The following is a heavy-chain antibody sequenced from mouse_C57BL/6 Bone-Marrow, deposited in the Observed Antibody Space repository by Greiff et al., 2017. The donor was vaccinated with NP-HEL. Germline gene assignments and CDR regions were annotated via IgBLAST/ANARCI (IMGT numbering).Heavy chain of an antibody. D-gene: IGHD2-1*01. Sequence: VQGVESGAELARPGASVKLSCKASGYTFTSYGISWVKQRTGQGLEWIGEIYPRSGNTYYNEKFKGKATLTADKSSSTAYMELRSLTSEDSAVYFCARSGYGNYEDYAMDYWGQGTSVTVSS. CDR1: GYTFTSYG. CDR3: ARSGYGNYEDYAMDY. CDR2: IYPRSGNT. J-gene: IGHJ4*01. V-gene: IGHV1-81*01.